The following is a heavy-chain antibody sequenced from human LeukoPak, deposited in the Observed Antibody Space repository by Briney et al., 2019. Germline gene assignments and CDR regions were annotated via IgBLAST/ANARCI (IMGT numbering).Heavy chain of an antibody. Sequence: GGSLRLSCAASGFTFSSYEMNWVRQAPGKGLEWVSYISSSGCTIYYADSVKGRFTISRDNAKNSLYLQMNSLRAEDTAVYYCARGDYYDSSGYYYGFDYWGQGTLVTVSS. CDR3: ARGDYYDSSGYYYGFDY. V-gene: IGHV3-48*03. J-gene: IGHJ4*02. CDR2: ISSSGCTI. CDR1: GFTFSSYE. D-gene: IGHD3-22*01.